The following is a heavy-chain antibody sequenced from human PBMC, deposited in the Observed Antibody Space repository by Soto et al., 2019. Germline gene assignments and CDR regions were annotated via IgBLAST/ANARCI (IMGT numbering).Heavy chain of an antibody. D-gene: IGHD2-2*01. CDR2: ISAYNGNT. Sequence: ASVKVSCKASGYTFTSYGISWVRQAPGQGLEWMGWISAYNGNTNYAQKLQGRVTMTTDTSTSTAYMELRSLRSDDTAVYYCARAVTAVPAPDDLNYNWLDPWGQGTLVTVSS. CDR3: ARAVTAVPAPDDLNYNWLDP. CDR1: GYTFTSYG. J-gene: IGHJ5*02. V-gene: IGHV1-18*01.